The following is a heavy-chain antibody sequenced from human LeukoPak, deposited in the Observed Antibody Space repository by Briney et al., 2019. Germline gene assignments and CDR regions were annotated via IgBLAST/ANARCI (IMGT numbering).Heavy chain of an antibody. D-gene: IGHD3-16*02. V-gene: IGHV1-18*01. CDR1: GGTFTSYG. CDR2: ISAYNGNT. Sequence: ASVKVSCKASGGTFTSYGISWVRQAPGQGLEWMGWISAYNGNTNYAQKLQGRVTMTTDTSTSTAYMELRSLRSDDTAVYYCAREMITFGGVIVPTPTDYWGQGTLVTVSS. J-gene: IGHJ4*02. CDR3: AREMITFGGVIVPTPTDY.